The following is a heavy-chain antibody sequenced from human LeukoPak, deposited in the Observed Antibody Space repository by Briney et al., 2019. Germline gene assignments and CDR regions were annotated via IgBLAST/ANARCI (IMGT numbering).Heavy chain of an antibody. CDR3: ASQPPLTIFGVVGGVGMDV. CDR2: IRQDGSEK. J-gene: IGHJ6*02. CDR1: GFTFSSYW. D-gene: IGHD3-3*01. Sequence: GRSLRLSCAASGFTFSSYWMSWVRQAPGKGLEWVANIRQDGSEKYYVDSVKGRFTISRDNAKNSLYLQMNSLRAEDTAVYYCASQPPLTIFGVVGGVGMDVWGQGTTVTVSS. V-gene: IGHV3-7*01.